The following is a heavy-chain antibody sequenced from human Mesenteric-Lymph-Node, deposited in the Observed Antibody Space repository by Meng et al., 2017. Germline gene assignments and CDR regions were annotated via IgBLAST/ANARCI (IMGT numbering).Heavy chain of an antibody. J-gene: IGHJ2*01. Sequence: GESLKISCAASGFTFSSYEMNWVRQAPGKGLEWVSYISGGGSIIYYADSVKGRFTISRDNAKNSLYLQMNTLRAEDTAVYYCARDAYSGTYYDYWYFDLWGRGTLVTV. D-gene: IGHD1-26*01. CDR1: GFTFSSYE. V-gene: IGHV3-48*03. CDR2: ISGGGSII. CDR3: ARDAYSGTYYDYWYFDL.